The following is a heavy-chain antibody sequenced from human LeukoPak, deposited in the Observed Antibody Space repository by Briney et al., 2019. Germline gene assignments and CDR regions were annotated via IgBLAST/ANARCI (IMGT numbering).Heavy chain of an antibody. Sequence: GGSLRLSCTVSGFAFSGYAMSWVRQAPGKGPEWVSSIGARGDVTYSADSVKGRFTISRDNTKRTLFLQMNSLRAEDTAVYYCAKVHYTASFPGSFPGRNYFDSWGQGSLVTVSS. D-gene: IGHD1-26*01. J-gene: IGHJ4*02. V-gene: IGHV3-23*01. CDR1: GFAFSGYA. CDR3: AKVHYTASFPGSFPGRNYFDS. CDR2: IGARGDVT.